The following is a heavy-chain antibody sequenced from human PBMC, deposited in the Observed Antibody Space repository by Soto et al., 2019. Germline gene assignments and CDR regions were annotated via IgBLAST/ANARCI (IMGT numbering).Heavy chain of an antibody. V-gene: IGHV3-30*18. Sequence: QVQLVESGGGVVQPGRSLRLSCAASGFTFSSYGMHWVRQAPGKGLEWVAVISKDGSKKYYVDSVKGRFTISRDNSKNTLNLQMNSMRPEDTAVYYCAKERAAAGLDIYYYGMDVWGQGTTVTVSS. CDR1: GFTFSSYG. CDR2: ISKDGSKK. CDR3: AKERAAAGLDIYYYGMDV. J-gene: IGHJ6*02. D-gene: IGHD6-13*01.